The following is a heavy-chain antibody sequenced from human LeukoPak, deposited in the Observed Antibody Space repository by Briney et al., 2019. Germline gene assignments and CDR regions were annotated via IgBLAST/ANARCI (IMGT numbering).Heavy chain of an antibody. CDR2: INPSGGST. V-gene: IGHV1-46*01. CDR1: GYTLTSYY. CDR3: ARDLKVLWFGELSHGRKRFDP. J-gene: IGHJ5*02. Sequence: ASVNVSCKASGYTLTSYYMHWVRQAPGQGLEWMGIINPSGGSTSYAQKFQGRVTMTRDTSTSTVYMALSSLRSEDTAVYYCARDLKVLWFGELSHGRKRFDPWGQGTLVTVSS. D-gene: IGHD3-10*01.